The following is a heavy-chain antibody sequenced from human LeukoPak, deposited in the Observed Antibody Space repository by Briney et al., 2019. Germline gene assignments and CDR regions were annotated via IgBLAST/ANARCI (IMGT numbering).Heavy chain of an antibody. CDR2: IYYSGST. D-gene: IGHD4-11*01. CDR1: GGSISSYY. CDR3: ARAGTVTSTYYYYYMDV. J-gene: IGHJ6*03. Sequence: SETLSLTCTVSGGSISSYYWSWIRQPPGKGLEWIGYIYYSGSTNYNPSLKSRVTISVDTSKNQFSLKLSSVTAADTAVYYCARAGTVTSTYYYYYMDVWGKGTTVTVSS. V-gene: IGHV4-59*01.